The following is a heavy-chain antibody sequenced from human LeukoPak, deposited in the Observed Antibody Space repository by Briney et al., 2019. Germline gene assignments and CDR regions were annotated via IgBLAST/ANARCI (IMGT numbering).Heavy chain of an antibody. CDR2: IDTKGTRT. V-gene: IGHV3-23*01. CDR1: RFILSNCA. Sequence: GGSLRLSCAASRFILSNCAMTWVRQAPGKGLEWVSGIDTKGTRTYYADSVKGRFTISRDNSKNTLFLQMNSLRAEDTAVYYCVKEVVATIPPFWGPGTLVTVSS. J-gene: IGHJ4*02. CDR3: VKEVVATIPPF. D-gene: IGHD5-12*01.